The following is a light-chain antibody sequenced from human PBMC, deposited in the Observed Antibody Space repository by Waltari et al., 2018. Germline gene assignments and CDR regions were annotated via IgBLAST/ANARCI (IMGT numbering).Light chain of an antibody. Sequence: IVMTQSPVALSVSPGERATRSCRASQSVRSSLAWYQQRPGQTPRLVTYDVSTRANGIPARFSGSGSGTEFTLTISSLQSEDFAVYYCQQYNTWPGTFGQGTKLEIK. CDR2: DVS. CDR1: QSVRSS. J-gene: IGKJ2*01. V-gene: IGKV3-15*01. CDR3: QQYNTWPGT.